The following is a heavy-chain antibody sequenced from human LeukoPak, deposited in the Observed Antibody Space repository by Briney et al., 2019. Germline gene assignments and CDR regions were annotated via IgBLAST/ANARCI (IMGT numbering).Heavy chain of an antibody. Sequence: SETLSLTCTVSGDSISSTNYYWGWIRQPPGKGLEWIGSMYYSGSTYYIPSLESRVTISVDTSKNQFSLKLSSVTAADTAVYYCARVTGYDWESSYDYWGQGTLVTVSS. CDR3: ARVTGYDWESSYDY. V-gene: IGHV4-39*07. CDR1: GDSISSTNYY. D-gene: IGHD5-12*01. CDR2: MYYSGST. J-gene: IGHJ4*02.